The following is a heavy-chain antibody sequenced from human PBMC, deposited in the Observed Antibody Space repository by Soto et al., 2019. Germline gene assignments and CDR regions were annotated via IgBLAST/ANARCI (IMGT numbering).Heavy chain of an antibody. CDR2: IKSEADGGTT. CDR1: GFSISDHF. J-gene: IGHJ3*02. Sequence: GGSLRLSCAASGFSISDHFVDWVRQAPGKGLEWVGRIKSEADGGTTDYAAPVKGRFTISRDDSKNTLYLQMNSLKTEDTAVYYCTTDSLGLRYFDWLYLRDAFDIWGQGTMVTVS. D-gene: IGHD3-9*01. V-gene: IGHV3-15*07. CDR3: TTDSLGLRYFDWLYLRDAFDI.